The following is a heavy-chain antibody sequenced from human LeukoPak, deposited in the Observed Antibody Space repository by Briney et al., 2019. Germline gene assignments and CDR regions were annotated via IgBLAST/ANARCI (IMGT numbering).Heavy chain of an antibody. Sequence: GASVKVSCKASGYTFTAYYMHWVRQAPGQGLEWMGWINPNSGGTNFAQKFQGGVTMTRDTSITTAHMELSRLTSDDAAVYYCAREIPCSSSSCLDYWGQGTLVTVSS. V-gene: IGHV1-2*02. CDR3: AREIPCSSSSCLDY. CDR2: INPNSGGT. CDR1: GYTFTAYY. D-gene: IGHD2-2*01. J-gene: IGHJ4*02.